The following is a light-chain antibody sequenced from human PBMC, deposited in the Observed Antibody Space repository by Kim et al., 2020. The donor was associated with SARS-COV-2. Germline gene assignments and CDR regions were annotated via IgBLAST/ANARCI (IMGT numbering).Light chain of an antibody. V-gene: IGKV3-15*01. Sequence: IVMTQSPGTLSVSPGERATLSCRASQSVSSKLVWYQQKPGQAPRLLISGASTRATGIPARFSGSGSGTDFTLTISSLQSEDFAVYYCLPCRYWPRTFGQGT. CDR3: LPCRYWPRT. CDR1: QSVSSK. CDR2: GAS. J-gene: IGKJ1*01.